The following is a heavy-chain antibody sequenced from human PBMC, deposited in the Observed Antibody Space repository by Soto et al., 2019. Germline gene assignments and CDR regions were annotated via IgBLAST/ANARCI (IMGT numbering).Heavy chain of an antibody. Sequence: PSETLSLTCAVYGGSFSGYYWSWIRQPPGKGLGWIGEINHSGSTNYNPSLKSRVTISVDTSKNQFSLKLSSVTAADTAVYYCARGSIAARRNTFYYYYYGMDVWGQGTTVTVS. D-gene: IGHD6-6*01. J-gene: IGHJ6*02. CDR1: GGSFSGYY. CDR3: ARGSIAARRNTFYYYYYGMDV. CDR2: INHSGST. V-gene: IGHV4-34*01.